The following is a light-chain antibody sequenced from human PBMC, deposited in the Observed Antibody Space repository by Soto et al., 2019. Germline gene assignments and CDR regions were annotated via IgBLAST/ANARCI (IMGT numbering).Light chain of an antibody. J-gene: IGLJ3*02. CDR3: CSYAGSNNLMV. V-gene: IGLV2-23*02. Sequence: QSALTQPASVSGSPGQSITISCTGTSSDVGSYHFVSWYQQHPGKAPQLMISEVSKRPSGVPNRFSGSKSGNTASLTISGLQAEDEADYYCCSYAGSNNLMVCGGGTKVTVL. CDR1: SSDVGSYHF. CDR2: EVS.